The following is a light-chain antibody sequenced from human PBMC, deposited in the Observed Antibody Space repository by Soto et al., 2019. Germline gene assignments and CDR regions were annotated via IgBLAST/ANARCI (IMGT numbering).Light chain of an antibody. CDR1: ESVSSN. V-gene: IGKV3-15*01. J-gene: IGKJ1*01. Sequence: EIVMTQSPATLSVSPGERATLSCRASESVSSNLAWYQQKPGQAPRLLIYGASTRAMGIPARFSGSGSVTEFTHTISSLQSEDFAVYYCQQYNNWPPWTFGQGTKVEIK. CDR2: GAS. CDR3: QQYNNWPPWT.